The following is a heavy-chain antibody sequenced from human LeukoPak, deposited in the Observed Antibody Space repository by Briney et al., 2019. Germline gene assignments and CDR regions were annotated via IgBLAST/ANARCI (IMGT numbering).Heavy chain of an antibody. CDR1: GGSFSGYY. CDR3: ARDSSGWFRKGFDY. V-gene: IGHV4-34*01. Sequence: SETLSLTCAVYGGSFSGYYRSWIRQPAGKRLECIGEINHSGSTNYNPSLKSRVTISVDTSKNQFSLKLSSVTAADTAVYYCARDSSGWFRKGFDYWGQGTLVTVSS. CDR2: INHSGST. J-gene: IGHJ4*02. D-gene: IGHD6-19*01.